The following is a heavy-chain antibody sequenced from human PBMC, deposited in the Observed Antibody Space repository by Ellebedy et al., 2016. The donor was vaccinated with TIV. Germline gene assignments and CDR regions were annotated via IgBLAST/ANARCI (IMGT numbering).Heavy chain of an antibody. CDR2: ISGSGGST. D-gene: IGHD4-17*01. Sequence: GESLKISXAASEFTSISYMMSWVRQAPGKGLEWVSSISGSGGSTYYTDSVKGRFTISRDNSKNTLYLQMNSLRAEDTAIYYCAKDKDDFGDYASPYYFDSWGRGTRVTVSS. CDR1: EFTSISYM. CDR3: AKDKDDFGDYASPYYFDS. V-gene: IGHV3-23*01. J-gene: IGHJ4*02.